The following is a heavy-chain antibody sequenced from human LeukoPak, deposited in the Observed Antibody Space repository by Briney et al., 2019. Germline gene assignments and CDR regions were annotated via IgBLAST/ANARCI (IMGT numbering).Heavy chain of an antibody. Sequence: PGGSLGLSCAASGFTFSSYAMSWVRQAPGKGLEWVSAISGSGGSTYYADSVKGRFTISRDNSKNTLYLQMNSLRAEDTAVYYCAKALMTTVTTPGAFDIWGQGTMVTVSS. V-gene: IGHV3-23*01. D-gene: IGHD4-17*01. CDR3: AKALMTTVTTPGAFDI. J-gene: IGHJ3*02. CDR1: GFTFSSYA. CDR2: ISGSGGST.